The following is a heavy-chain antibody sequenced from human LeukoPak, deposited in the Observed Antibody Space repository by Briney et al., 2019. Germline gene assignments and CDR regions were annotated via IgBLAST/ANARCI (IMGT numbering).Heavy chain of an antibody. CDR2: IYYSGST. D-gene: IGHD6-19*01. Sequence: SETLSLTCTVSGGSISSYYGSWIRQPPGKGLEWIGYIYYSGSTNYNPSLKSRVTISVDTSKNQFSLKLSSVTAADPAVYYCARVPRSGWFPFDYWGQGTLVTVSS. V-gene: IGHV4-59*01. CDR3: ARVPRSGWFPFDY. CDR1: GGSISSYY. J-gene: IGHJ4*02.